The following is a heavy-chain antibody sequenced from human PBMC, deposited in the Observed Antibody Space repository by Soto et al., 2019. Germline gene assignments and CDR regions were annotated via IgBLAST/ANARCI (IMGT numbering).Heavy chain of an antibody. V-gene: IGHV3-9*01. CDR1: GFTFDDYA. Sequence: EVQLVESGGGLVQPGGSLRLSCAASGFTFDDYAMHWVRQAPGKGLEWVSGIHWNSGITGYADSVRGRFTISRDNAKNSLYLQMNSLRAEDTALYHCTKTTGRTGWDHFDSWGQGALVTVSS. D-gene: IGHD3-10*01. CDR2: IHWNSGIT. CDR3: TKTTGRTGWDHFDS. J-gene: IGHJ4*02.